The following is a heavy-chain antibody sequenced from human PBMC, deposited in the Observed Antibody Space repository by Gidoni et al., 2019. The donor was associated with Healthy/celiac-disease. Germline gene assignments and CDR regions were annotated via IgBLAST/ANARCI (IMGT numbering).Heavy chain of an antibody. CDR2: IYPGDADT. CDR3: ARQHDSSGYYL. Sequence: EVQLVQSGAEVKKPGESLKLSCKGSGYSFTSYWIGWVRQMPGKCLEWMGIIYPGDADTRYSPSFQGKVTISADKSISTAYLQWSSLKASDTDMYYCARQHDSSGYYLWGQGTMVTVSS. J-gene: IGHJ3*01. V-gene: IGHV5-51*01. D-gene: IGHD3-22*01. CDR1: GYSFTSYW.